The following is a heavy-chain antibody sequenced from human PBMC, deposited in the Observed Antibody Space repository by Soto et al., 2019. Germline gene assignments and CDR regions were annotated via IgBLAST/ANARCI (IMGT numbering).Heavy chain of an antibody. D-gene: IGHD3-10*01. CDR3: ERDSGSYGSRSSYDAFDN. CDR1: GFTFSSYE. J-gene: IGHJ3*02. Sequence: GGSLRLSCAASGFTFSSYEMNWVRQAPGKGLEWVSYISSSGSTIDYADSVKDRFTSSRYNAKNSLYLPMNSLRAEGSADYYCERDSGSYGSRSSYDAFDNWGQGTMVTVSS. CDR2: ISSSGSTI. V-gene: IGHV3-48*03.